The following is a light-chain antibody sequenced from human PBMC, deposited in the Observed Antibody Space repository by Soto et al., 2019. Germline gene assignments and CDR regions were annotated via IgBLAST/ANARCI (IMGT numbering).Light chain of an antibody. CDR1: SSDVGGYNY. J-gene: IGLJ1*01. V-gene: IGLV2-14*01. Sequence: QSVLTQPASVSGSPGQSITISCTGTSSDVGGYNYVSWYQQQPGKAPKLMLYEVSNRPPGVSNRFSGSKSGNTASLTISGLQAEDEADYYCSSYTSSSTFHYVFGTGTKVTVL. CDR2: EVS. CDR3: SSYTSSSTFHYV.